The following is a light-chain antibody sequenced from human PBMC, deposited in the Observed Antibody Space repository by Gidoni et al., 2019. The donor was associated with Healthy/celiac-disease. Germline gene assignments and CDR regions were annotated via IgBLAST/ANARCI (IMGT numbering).Light chain of an antibody. Sequence: IKITPSPSTLSASVGDRVTITCRASQSISSWLAWYQQKPGKAPKLLIYDASSLESGVPSRFSGSGSGTEFTLTISSLQPDDFATYYCQQYNSYPWTFGQGTKVEIK. V-gene: IGKV1-5*01. J-gene: IGKJ1*01. CDR3: QQYNSYPWT. CDR1: QSISSW. CDR2: DAS.